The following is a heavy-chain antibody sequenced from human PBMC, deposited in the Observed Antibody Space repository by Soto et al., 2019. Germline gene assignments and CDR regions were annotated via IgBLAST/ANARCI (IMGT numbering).Heavy chain of an antibody. CDR3: ARGSYYYGSGSYSPFDY. CDR2: IWYDGSNK. CDR1: GFTFSSYG. J-gene: IGHJ4*02. Sequence: GGSLRLSCAASGFTFSSYGMHWVRQAPGKGLEWVAVIWYDGSNKYYADSVKGRFTISRDNSKNTLYLQMNSLRAEDTAVYYCARGSYYYGSGSYSPFDYWGQGTLVTVSS. V-gene: IGHV3-33*01. D-gene: IGHD3-10*01.